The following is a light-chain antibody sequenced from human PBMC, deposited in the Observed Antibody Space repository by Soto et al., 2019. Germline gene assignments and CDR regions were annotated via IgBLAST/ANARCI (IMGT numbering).Light chain of an antibody. J-gene: IGLJ2*01. Sequence: QYVLSQPPSVSGAPGQRVTISCTGSSSNNGAGYDVHWYQQLPGTAPKLLIYGNSNRPSGVPDRFSGSKSGTSASLAITGLQAEDEADYYCQSYDSSLSGVVFGGGTKLTVL. CDR1: SSNNGAGYD. V-gene: IGLV1-40*01. CDR2: GNS. CDR3: QSYDSSLSGVV.